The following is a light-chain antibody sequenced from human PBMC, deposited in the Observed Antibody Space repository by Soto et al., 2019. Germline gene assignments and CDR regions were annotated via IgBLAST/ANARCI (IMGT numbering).Light chain of an antibody. CDR3: ASWDDNLNGGV. J-gene: IGLJ3*02. V-gene: IGLV1-44*01. Sequence: QAVVTQPPSASGTPGQRVTISCSGTSSNIGTYTVNWYQQLPGTAPKLLIYTDYQRPSGVPDRFSGSKSGTSAFLAINGLHSEDEADYYCASWDDNLNGGVFGGGTKLTVL. CDR2: TDY. CDR1: SSNIGTYT.